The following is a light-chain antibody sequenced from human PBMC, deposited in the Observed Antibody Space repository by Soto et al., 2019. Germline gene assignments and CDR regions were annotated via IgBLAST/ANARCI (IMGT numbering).Light chain of an antibody. Sequence: EVVLTQSPGTLSLSPGERATLSCRASQSVSSTYLAWYQQKPGQAPRLLIYDAFSRATGIPDRFSGSGSGTDFTLTISRLEPDDVAVYYCQDYGSSRTFGQGTKVEIK. CDR1: QSVSSTY. V-gene: IGKV3-20*01. J-gene: IGKJ1*01. CDR3: QDYGSSRT. CDR2: DAF.